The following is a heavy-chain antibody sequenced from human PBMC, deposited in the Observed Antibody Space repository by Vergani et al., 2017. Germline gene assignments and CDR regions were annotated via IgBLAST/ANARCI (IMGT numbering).Heavy chain of an antibody. Sequence: QVQLVQSGAEVKKPGASVKVSCKASGYTFTSYGISWVRQAPGQGLEWMGRISAYNGNTNYAQKLQGRVTMTTDTSTSTAYMELRSLRSDDTAVYYCAGPRIAVAVVEYYYGMDVWGQGTTVTVSS. J-gene: IGHJ6*02. CDR1: GYTFTSYG. D-gene: IGHD6-19*01. V-gene: IGHV1-18*01. CDR2: ISAYNGNT. CDR3: AGPRIAVAVVEYYYGMDV.